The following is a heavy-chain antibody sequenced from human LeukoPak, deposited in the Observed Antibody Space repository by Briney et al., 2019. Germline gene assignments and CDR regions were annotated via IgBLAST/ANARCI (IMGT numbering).Heavy chain of an antibody. D-gene: IGHD3-10*01. J-gene: IGHJ4*02. CDR1: GYTFTSYG. Sequence: ASVKVSCKASGYTFTSYGISWVRQAPGQGLEWMEWISAYNGNTNYAQKLQGRVTMTTDTSTSTAYMELRSLRSDDTAVYYCARETIWFGELSADYWGQGTLVTVSS. CDR2: ISAYNGNT. V-gene: IGHV1-18*01. CDR3: ARETIWFGELSADY.